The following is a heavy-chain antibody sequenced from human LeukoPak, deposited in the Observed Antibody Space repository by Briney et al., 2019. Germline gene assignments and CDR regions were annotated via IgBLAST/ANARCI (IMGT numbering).Heavy chain of an antibody. J-gene: IGHJ4*02. CDR1: GFTFSSHW. CDR3: ARGGDSSVYWTTPPAD. D-gene: IGHD3-22*01. V-gene: IGHV3-74*01. CDR2: INTGGSDS. Sequence: GGSLRLSCAASGFTFSSHWMHWVRQAPGKGLVWVSRINTGGSDSAYADSVNGRFTISRGNAKNTMYLQMNRLRAGDTAIYYCARGGDSSVYWTTPPADWGQGTLVTVSS.